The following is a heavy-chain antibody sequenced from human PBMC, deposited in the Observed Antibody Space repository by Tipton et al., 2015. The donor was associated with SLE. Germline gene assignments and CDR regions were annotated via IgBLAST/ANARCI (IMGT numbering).Heavy chain of an antibody. CDR3: AKAQHYDDSVAAFDM. J-gene: IGHJ3*02. CDR2: ISGSGGGT. CDR1: GFTFSNFA. V-gene: IGHV3-23*01. D-gene: IGHD3-22*01. Sequence: SLRLSCAASGFTFSNFAMSWVRQAPGKGLEGVSAISGSGGGTYYADSVKGRFTISRDNSKNTLFLQMNSLRPEDTALYYCAKAQHYDDSVAAFDMWGQGTMVAVSS.